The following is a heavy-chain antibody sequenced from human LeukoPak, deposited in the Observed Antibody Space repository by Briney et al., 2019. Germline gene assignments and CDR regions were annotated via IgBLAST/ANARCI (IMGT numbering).Heavy chain of an antibody. V-gene: IGHV1-46*01. CDR1: GYTFTSYY. CDR2: INPSGGST. CDR3: ARAKEVRYDFWSGYYTPDYYYYGMDV. Sequence: ASVNVSCKASGYTFTSYYMHWVRQAPGQGLEWMGIINPSGGSTSYAQKFQGRVTVTRDTSTSTVYMELSSLRSEDTAVYYCARAKEVRYDFWSGYYTPDYYYYGMDVWGQGTTVTVSS. D-gene: IGHD3-3*01. J-gene: IGHJ6*02.